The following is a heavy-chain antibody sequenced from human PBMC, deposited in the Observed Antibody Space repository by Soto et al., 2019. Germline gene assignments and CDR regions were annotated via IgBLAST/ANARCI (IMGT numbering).Heavy chain of an antibody. J-gene: IGHJ4*02. V-gene: IGHV3-9*01. CDR2: ISWNSGSI. D-gene: IGHD1-26*01. Sequence: EVQLVESGGGLVQPGRSLRLSCAASGFTCDDYAMHWGRQSPGKGLEWVLGISWNSGSIGYADSVKGRFTIARDNAKHSLYLQMNSRRAEDTALYYCAQDISGSYGSFDYWGQGTLVTVSS. CDR3: AQDISGSYGSFDY. CDR1: GFTCDDYA.